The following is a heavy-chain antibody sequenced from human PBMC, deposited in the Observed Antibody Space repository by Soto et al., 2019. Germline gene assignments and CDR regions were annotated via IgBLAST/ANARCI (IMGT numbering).Heavy chain of an antibody. V-gene: IGHV6-1*01. CDR2: TYYRSKWYN. Sequence: QVQLQQSGPGLVKPSQTLSLTCAISGDSVSSNSATWDWIRQSPSRGLEWLGRTYYRSKWYNDYDVSLKXRXTXHXYTSTNQLSLQLNSVTPDDTAVYYCARLIGNSWLDSWGQGTLVTVSS. CDR1: GDSVSSNSAT. D-gene: IGHD2-8*01. J-gene: IGHJ5*01. CDR3: ARLIGNSWLDS.